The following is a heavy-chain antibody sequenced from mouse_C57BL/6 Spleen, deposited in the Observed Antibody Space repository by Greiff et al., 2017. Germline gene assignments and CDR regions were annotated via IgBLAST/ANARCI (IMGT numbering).Heavy chain of an antibody. J-gene: IGHJ2*01. V-gene: IGHV1-26*01. CDR3: ASTTVVEDLFDY. CDR1: GYTFTDYY. Sequence: VQLQQSGPELVKPGASVKISCKASGYTFTDYYMNWVKQSHGKSLEWIGDINPNNGGTSYNQKFKGKATLTVDKSSSAAYMELRSLTSEDSAVYYCASTTVVEDLFDYWGQGTTLTVSS. CDR2: INPNNGGT. D-gene: IGHD1-1*01.